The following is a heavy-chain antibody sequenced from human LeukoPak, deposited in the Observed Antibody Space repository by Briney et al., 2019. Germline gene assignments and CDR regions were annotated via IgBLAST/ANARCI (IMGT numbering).Heavy chain of an antibody. CDR3: ASDTIRRGSYGMDV. D-gene: IGHD1-26*01. CDR1: GFTFSSYG. V-gene: IGHV3-33*01. Sequence: GRSLRLSCAASGFTFSSYGMHWVRQAPGKGLEWVAVIWYDGSNKYYADSVKGRFTISRDNSKNTLYLQMNSLRAEDTAVYYCASDTIRRGSYGMDVWGQGTTVTVSS. J-gene: IGHJ6*02. CDR2: IWYDGSNK.